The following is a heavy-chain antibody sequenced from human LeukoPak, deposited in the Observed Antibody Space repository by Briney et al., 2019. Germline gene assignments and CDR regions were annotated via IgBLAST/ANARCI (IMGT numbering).Heavy chain of an antibody. Sequence: SETLSLTCAVYGGSFSGYYWSWIRQPPGKGLEWIGEINHSGSTNYNPSLKSRVTISVDTSKNQFSLKLSSVTAADTAVYYCARYRPSIAAAGTDPRAAGFDYWGQGTLVTVSS. V-gene: IGHV4-34*01. CDR3: ARYRPSIAAAGTDPRAAGFDY. J-gene: IGHJ4*02. CDR2: INHSGST. CDR1: GGSFSGYY. D-gene: IGHD6-13*01.